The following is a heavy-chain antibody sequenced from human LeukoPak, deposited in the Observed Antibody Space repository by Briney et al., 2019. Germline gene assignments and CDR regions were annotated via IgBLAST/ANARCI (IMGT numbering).Heavy chain of an antibody. D-gene: IGHD3-22*01. CDR1: GGSFSGYY. J-gene: IGHJ6*03. Sequence: SETLSLTCAVYGGSFSGYYWSWIRQPPGKGLEWIGEINHSGSTNYNPSLKSRVTISVDTSKNQFPLKLSSVTAADTAVYYCARVYYYDSSGYYSSYYYYMDVWGKGTTVTVSS. CDR2: INHSGST. V-gene: IGHV4-34*01. CDR3: ARVYYYDSSGYYSSYYYYMDV.